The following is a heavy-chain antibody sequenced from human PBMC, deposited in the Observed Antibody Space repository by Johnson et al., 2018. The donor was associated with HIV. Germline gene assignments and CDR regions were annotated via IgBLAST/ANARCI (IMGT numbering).Heavy chain of an antibody. Sequence: EVQLVESGGTVVRPGGSLRLSCVASGFNLDDYGMSWVRQAPGKGLEWVSGVNWNADTTGYADSVKGRFTISRDTAKMYLYLQMNSLRAEDTAFYYCAGEGGGSNEDDAFDIWGQGTMVTVSS. J-gene: IGHJ3*02. CDR1: GFNLDDYG. D-gene: IGHD1-26*01. CDR3: AGEGGGSNEDDAFDI. CDR2: VNWNADTT. V-gene: IGHV3-20*04.